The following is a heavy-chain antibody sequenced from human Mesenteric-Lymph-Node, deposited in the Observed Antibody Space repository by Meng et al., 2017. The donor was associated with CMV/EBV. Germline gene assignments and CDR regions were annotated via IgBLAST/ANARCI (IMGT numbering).Heavy chain of an antibody. CDR2: INPNSGGT. D-gene: IGHD2-2*02. J-gene: IGHJ6*02. Sequence: ASVKVSCKASGYTFTGYYMHWVRQAPGQGLEWMGWINPNSGGTNYAQKFQGRVTMTRDTSISTAYMELSRLRSDDTAVYYCARFMLTSPYCSSTSCYIPNTYYYYGMDVWGQGTTVTSP. V-gene: IGHV1-2*02. CDR3: ARFMLTSPYCSSTSCYIPNTYYYYGMDV. CDR1: GYTFTGYY.